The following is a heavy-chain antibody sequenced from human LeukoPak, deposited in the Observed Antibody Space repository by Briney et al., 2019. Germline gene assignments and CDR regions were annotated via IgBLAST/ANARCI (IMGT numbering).Heavy chain of an antibody. D-gene: IGHD1-26*01. V-gene: IGHV1-69*05. J-gene: IGHJ4*02. CDR3: ARMLEYSGSTGDSN. Sequence: SVKVSCKASGGTFSSYAISWVRQAPGQGLEWMGRIIPVFGTANYAQKFQGRVTITTDESTSTAYMELSSLRSEDTAVYYCARMLEYSGSTGDSNWGQGTLVTVSS. CDR1: GGTFSSYA. CDR2: IIPVFGTA.